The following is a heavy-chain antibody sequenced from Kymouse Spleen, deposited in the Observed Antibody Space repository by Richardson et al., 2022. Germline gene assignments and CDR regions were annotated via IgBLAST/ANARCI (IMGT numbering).Heavy chain of an antibody. D-gene: IGHD3-9*01. CDR2: ISYDGSNK. CDR3: AKDFDWLRGTRYGMDV. V-gene: IGHV3-30*18. Sequence: QVQLVESGGGVVQPGRSLRLSCAASGFTFSSYGMHWVRQAPGKGLEWVAVISYDGSNKYYADSVKGRFTISRDNSKNTLYLQMNSLRAEDTAVYYCAKDFDWLRGTRYGMDVWGQGTTVTVSS. CDR1: GFTFSSYG. J-gene: IGHJ6*02.